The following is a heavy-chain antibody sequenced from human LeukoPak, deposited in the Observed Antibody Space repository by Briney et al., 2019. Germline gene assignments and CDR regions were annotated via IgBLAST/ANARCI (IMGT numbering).Heavy chain of an antibody. J-gene: IGHJ6*03. CDR3: AKRGEAVDTAMVYYYMDV. Sequence: PGGSLRLSCAASGFTFSIYGMHWVRQAPGKGLEWVAFIRYDGSNKYYADSVKGRFTISRDNSKNTLYLQMNSLRAEDTDVYYCAKRGEAVDTAMVYYYMDVWGKGTTVTISS. CDR1: GFTFSIYG. CDR2: IRYDGSNK. D-gene: IGHD5-18*01. V-gene: IGHV3-30*02.